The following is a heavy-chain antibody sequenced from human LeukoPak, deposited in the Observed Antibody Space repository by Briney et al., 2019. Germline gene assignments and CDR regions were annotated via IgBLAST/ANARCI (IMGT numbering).Heavy chain of an antibody. Sequence: GGSLRLSCAAPGFTFSTYWMSWVRQAPGKGLEWVANIDQDESEKNYVDSVKGRFTISRDNAKNSLYLQMNSLRAEDTAVYYCARDYIAAAKCSAFDIWGQGTMVTVSS. V-gene: IGHV3-7*01. D-gene: IGHD6-13*01. CDR3: ARDYIAAAKCSAFDI. CDR1: GFTFSTYW. J-gene: IGHJ3*02. CDR2: IDQDESEK.